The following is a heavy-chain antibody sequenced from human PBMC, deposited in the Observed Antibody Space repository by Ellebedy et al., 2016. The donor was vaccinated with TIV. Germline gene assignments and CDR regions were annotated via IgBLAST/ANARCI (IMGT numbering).Heavy chain of an antibody. Sequence: MPSETLSLTCTVSGGSINTYYWSWIRQPPWKGLEWIGSIYYSGSTYYNPSLKSRVTISVDTSKNQFSLKLSSVTAADTAVYYCARPALTVAGYYYYGMDVWGQGTTVTVSS. D-gene: IGHD6-19*01. CDR2: IYYSGST. CDR3: ARPALTVAGYYYYGMDV. J-gene: IGHJ6*02. CDR1: GGSINTYY. V-gene: IGHV4-59*05.